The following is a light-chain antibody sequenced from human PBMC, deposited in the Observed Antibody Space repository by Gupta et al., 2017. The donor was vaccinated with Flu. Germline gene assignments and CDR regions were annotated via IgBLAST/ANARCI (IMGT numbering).Light chain of an antibody. CDR3: QWEQKWPRT. CDR1: QSISRN. CDR2: GAS. Sequence: PATLSVSPGERATLSCRASQSISRNLAWYQYRPGQAPRLLIYGASTRATGIPATYSVSGSGAXFTLTIXSLQSEHFAVYYCQWEQKWPRTFGXGTKVEVK. J-gene: IGKJ1*01. V-gene: IGKV3-15*01.